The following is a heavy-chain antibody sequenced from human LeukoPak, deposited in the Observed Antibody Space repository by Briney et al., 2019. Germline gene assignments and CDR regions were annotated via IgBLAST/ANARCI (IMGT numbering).Heavy chain of an antibody. D-gene: IGHD5-18*01. J-gene: IGHJ4*02. CDR3: ARRATTERGHSYGLDY. V-gene: IGHV3-21*01. Sequence: GGSLRLSCAASGFTFSSYSMNWVRQAPGKGLEWVSSITSSSSYIYYADSVKGRFTISRDNAKNSLYLQMNSLRAEDTAMYYCARRATTERGHSYGLDYWGQGTLVTVSS. CDR1: GFTFSSYS. CDR2: ITSSSSYI.